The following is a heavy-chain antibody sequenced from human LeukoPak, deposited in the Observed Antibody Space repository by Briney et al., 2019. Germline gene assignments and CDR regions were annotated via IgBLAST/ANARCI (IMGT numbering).Heavy chain of an antibody. CDR1: GFTFSRYS. J-gene: IGHJ5*02. CDR2: IRYTSTTT. Sequence: GGSLRLPCAASGFTFSRYSMNWVRQAPGKGLEWVSYIRYTSTTTYYADSVKGRFTISRDNAKNSLYLQMNSLRAEDTAVYYCARVIYGSGTYYKGWFDPWGQGTLVTVSS. CDR3: ARVIYGSGTYYKGWFDP. D-gene: IGHD3-10*01. V-gene: IGHV3-48*04.